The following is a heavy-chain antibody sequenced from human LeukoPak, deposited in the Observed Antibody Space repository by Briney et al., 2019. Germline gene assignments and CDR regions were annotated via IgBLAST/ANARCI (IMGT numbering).Heavy chain of an antibody. CDR3: TTNSGSYY. CDR2: ISYDGSNK. D-gene: IGHD1-26*01. V-gene: IGHV3-30*03. J-gene: IGHJ4*02. CDR1: GFTFSSYG. Sequence: GGSLRLSCAASGFTFSSYGMHWVRQAPGKGLEWVAVISYDGSNKYYADSVKGRFTISRDNSKNTLYLQMNSLRAEDTAVYYCTTNSGSYYWGQGTLVTVSS.